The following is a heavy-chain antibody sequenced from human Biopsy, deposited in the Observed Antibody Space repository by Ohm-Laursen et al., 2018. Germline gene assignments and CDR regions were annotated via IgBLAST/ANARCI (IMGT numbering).Heavy chain of an antibody. CDR3: AADINVWNVNY. CDR2: FAPENGKT. D-gene: IGHD1-1*01. Sequence: ATVKISCKVSGYTLIELSMHWVRQVPGKGLEWMGGFAPENGKTVYAQNFQARVSLTEDTSTDTAYMELSSLRSEDTAVYYGAADINVWNVNYWGQGTQVTVSS. CDR1: GYTLIELS. V-gene: IGHV1-24*01. J-gene: IGHJ4*02.